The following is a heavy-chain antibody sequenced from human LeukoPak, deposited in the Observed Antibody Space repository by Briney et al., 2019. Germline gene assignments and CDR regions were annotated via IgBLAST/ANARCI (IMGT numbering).Heavy chain of an antibody. D-gene: IGHD2-2*01. Sequence: SEALSLTCTVSGGSISSYYWSWIRQPPGKGLEWIGYIYYSGSTNYNPSLKSRVTISVDTSKNQFSLKLSSVTAADTAVYYCAREGLVPAAYFDYWGQGTLVTVSS. J-gene: IGHJ4*02. CDR2: IYYSGST. CDR3: AREGLVPAAYFDY. CDR1: GGSISSYY. V-gene: IGHV4-59*01.